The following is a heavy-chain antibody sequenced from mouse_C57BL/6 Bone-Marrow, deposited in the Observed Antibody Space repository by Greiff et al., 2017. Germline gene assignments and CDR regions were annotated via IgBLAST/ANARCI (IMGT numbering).Heavy chain of an antibody. V-gene: IGHV3-6*01. CDR3: ARARYYGSSYVVLYWYFDV. J-gene: IGHJ1*03. D-gene: IGHD1-1*01. CDR1: GYSITSGYY. CDR2: ISYDGSN. Sequence: EVKLMESGPGLVKPSQSLSLTCSVTGYSITSGYYWNWIRQFPGNKLEWMGYISYDGSNNYNPSLKNRISITRDTSKNQFFLKLNSVTTEDTATYYCARARYYGSSYVVLYWYFDVWGTGTTVTVSS.